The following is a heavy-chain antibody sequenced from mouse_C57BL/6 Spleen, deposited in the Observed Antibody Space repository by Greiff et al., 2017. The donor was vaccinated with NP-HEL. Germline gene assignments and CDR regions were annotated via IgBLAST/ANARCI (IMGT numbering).Heavy chain of an antibody. Sequence: QVHLKESGPELVKPGASVKLSCKASGYTFTSYDINWVKQRPGQGLEWIGWIYPRDGSTKYNEKFKGKATLTVDTSSSTAYMELHSLTSEDSAVYFCARSKTTVVPWYFDVWGTGTTVTVSS. J-gene: IGHJ1*03. CDR3: ARSKTTVVPWYFDV. CDR2: IYPRDGST. V-gene: IGHV1-85*01. D-gene: IGHD1-1*01. CDR1: GYTFTSYD.